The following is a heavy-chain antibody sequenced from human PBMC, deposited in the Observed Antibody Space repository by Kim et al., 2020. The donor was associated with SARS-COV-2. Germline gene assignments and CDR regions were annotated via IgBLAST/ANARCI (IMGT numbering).Heavy chain of an antibody. D-gene: IGHD6-13*01. CDR2: INTNTGNP. J-gene: IGHJ6*02. Sequence: ASVKVSCKASGYTFTSYAMNWVRQAPGQGLEWMGWINTNTGNPTYAQGFTGRFVFSLDTSVSTAYLQISSLKAEDTAVYYCARDSRLYYYYGMDVWGQGTTVTVSS. V-gene: IGHV7-4-1*02. CDR3: ARDSRLYYYYGMDV. CDR1: GYTFTSYA.